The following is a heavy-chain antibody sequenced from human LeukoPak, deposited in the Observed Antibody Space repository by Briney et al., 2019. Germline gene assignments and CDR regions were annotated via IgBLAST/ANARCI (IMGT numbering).Heavy chain of an antibody. CDR1: GFTFSSYS. CDR2: ISSSSSYI. D-gene: IGHD5-12*01. Sequence: GGSLRLSCAASGFTFSSYSMNWVRQAPGKGLEWVSSISSSSSYIYYADSVKGRFTISRDNSKNTLYLQMNSLRAEDTAVYYCATQGWLQFYYWGQGTLVTVSS. CDR3: ATQGWLQFYY. J-gene: IGHJ4*02. V-gene: IGHV3-21*01.